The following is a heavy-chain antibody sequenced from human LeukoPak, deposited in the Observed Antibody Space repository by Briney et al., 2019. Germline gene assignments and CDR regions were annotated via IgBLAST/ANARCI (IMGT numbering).Heavy chain of an antibody. D-gene: IGHD1-26*01. J-gene: IGHJ4*02. CDR2: ISVYNGNT. V-gene: IGHV1-18*01. CDR3: ARARAVGAIDY. CDR1: GYTFTNYG. Sequence: ASVKVSCKASGYTFTNYGISWVRQAPGQGLEWMGWISVYNGNTDYTQKLQGRVTMTTDTSANTAYMELRSLRSDDTAVYYCARARAVGAIDYWGQGTLVTVSS.